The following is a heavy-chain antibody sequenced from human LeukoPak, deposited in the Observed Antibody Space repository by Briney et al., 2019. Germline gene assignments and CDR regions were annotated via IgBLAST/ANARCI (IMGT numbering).Heavy chain of an antibody. J-gene: IGHJ4*02. CDR3: ARDGYVPTVAGRGFFDY. V-gene: IGHV1-46*01. CDR2: INPSGGST. CDR1: GYTFTSYY. D-gene: IGHD6-19*01. Sequence: ASVKVSCKASGYTFTSYYMHWVRQAPGQGLEWMGIINPSGGSTSYAQKFQGRVTMTRDMSTSTVYMELCSLRSEDTAVYYCARDGYVPTVAGRGFFDYWGQGTLVTVSS.